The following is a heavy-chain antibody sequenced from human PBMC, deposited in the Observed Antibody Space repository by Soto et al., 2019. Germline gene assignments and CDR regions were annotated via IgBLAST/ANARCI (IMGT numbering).Heavy chain of an antibody. V-gene: IGHV1-3*05. D-gene: IGHD2-21*02. Sequence: QVQLVQSGAEEKKPGASVKVSCKASGYTFTSYAMHWVRQAPGQRLEWMGWINAGNGNTKYSQKFQGRVTITRDTSASTAYMERSRLRSEDTAVYYCAGSIVVVTALDYWGQGPLVTVSS. CDR2: INAGNGNT. CDR1: GYTFTSYA. CDR3: AGSIVVVTALDY. J-gene: IGHJ4*02.